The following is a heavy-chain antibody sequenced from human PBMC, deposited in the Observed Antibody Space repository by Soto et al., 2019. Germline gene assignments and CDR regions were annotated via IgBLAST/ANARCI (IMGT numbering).Heavy chain of an antibody. D-gene: IGHD4-17*01. CDR1: GFSLTNGRMG. V-gene: IGHV2-26*01. CDR3: ARMDGDYNYHGLDV. Sequence: QVTLKESGPVLVKPTETLTLTCSVSGFSLTNGRMGVSWIRQPPGKALEWLAHFFSDAERSYSTSMQSRLNMSKDSSGSQVVLTMTNMAPADTATYFCARMDGDYNYHGLDVWGHGIAVTVSS. CDR2: FFSDAER. J-gene: IGHJ6*02.